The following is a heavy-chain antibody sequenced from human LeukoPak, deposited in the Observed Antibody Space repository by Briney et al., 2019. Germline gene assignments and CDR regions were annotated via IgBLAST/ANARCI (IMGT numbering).Heavy chain of an antibody. V-gene: IGHV4-39*01. CDR1: GDSISTSNSY. CDR3: ARHYSSSWYHRGNWFDP. Sequence: PSETLSLTCTVSGDSISTSNSYWGWIRQPPGKGLEWIGSIYYSGNTYYNASLKSRVTISVDTSKNQFSLKLSSVTAADTAVYYCARHYSSSWYHRGNWFDPWGQGTLVTVSS. J-gene: IGHJ5*02. CDR2: IYYSGNT. D-gene: IGHD6-13*01.